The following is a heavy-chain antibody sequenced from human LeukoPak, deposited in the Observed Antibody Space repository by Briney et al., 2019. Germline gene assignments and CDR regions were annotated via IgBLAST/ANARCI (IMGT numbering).Heavy chain of an antibody. Sequence: PSETLSLTCAVYGGSFSGYYWSWIRQPPGKGLEWIGEINHSGSTNYNPSLKSRVTISVDTSKNQFSLKLSSVTAADTAVNYCARAAARVSGWYTWGQGTLVTVSS. CDR3: ARAAARVSGWYT. V-gene: IGHV4-34*01. CDR1: GGSFSGYY. CDR2: INHSGST. J-gene: IGHJ4*02. D-gene: IGHD6-19*01.